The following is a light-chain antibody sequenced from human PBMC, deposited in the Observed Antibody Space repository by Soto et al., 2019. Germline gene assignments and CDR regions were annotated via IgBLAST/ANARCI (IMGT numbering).Light chain of an antibody. V-gene: IGLV2-23*02. CDR2: EVS. Sequence: QSLVTQPAPLSGSSGQANTISCTGTRRDVGSYNLVSWYQQHPGKAPKVMIYEVSKRPSGVPNRFSGSKSGNTASLTISGLQAEDEADYYCCSYAGSSTYVFGTGTKVTVL. J-gene: IGLJ1*01. CDR3: CSYAGSSTYV. CDR1: RRDVGSYNL.